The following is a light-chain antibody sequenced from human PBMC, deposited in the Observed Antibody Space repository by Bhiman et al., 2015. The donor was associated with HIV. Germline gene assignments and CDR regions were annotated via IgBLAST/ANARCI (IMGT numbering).Light chain of an antibody. J-gene: IGLJ1*01. V-gene: IGLV2-23*02. CDR1: SSNVGSYNL. Sequence: QSALTQPASVSGSPGQSITISCTGTSSNVGSYNLVSWYQQRPGEAPKLMIYEVSKRPSGLSNRFSGSKSDNTASLTISGLQAEDEADYYCCSYAGSNSYLFGTGTKVTVL. CDR3: CSYAGSNSYL. CDR2: EVS.